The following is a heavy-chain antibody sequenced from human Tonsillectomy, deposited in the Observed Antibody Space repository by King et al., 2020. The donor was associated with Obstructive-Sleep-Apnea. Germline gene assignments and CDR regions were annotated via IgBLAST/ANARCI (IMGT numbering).Heavy chain of an antibody. CDR1: GFTFSSYA. CDR2: ISGSGGST. J-gene: IGHJ4*02. V-gene: IGHV3-23*04. Sequence: VQLVESGGGLVQPGGSLRLSCAASGFTFSSYAMSWVRQAPGKGLEWVSAISGSGGSTYYADSVKGRFTISRDNSKNTLYLQMNSLRAEDTAVYYCAKVRSHYDILTGYWALDYWGQGTLVTVSS. D-gene: IGHD3-9*01. CDR3: AKVRSHYDILTGYWALDY.